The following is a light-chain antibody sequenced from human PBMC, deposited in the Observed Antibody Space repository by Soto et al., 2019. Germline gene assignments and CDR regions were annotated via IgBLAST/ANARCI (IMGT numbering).Light chain of an antibody. V-gene: IGKV1-39*01. J-gene: IGKJ1*01. CDR3: QQGYSTPWT. Sequence: DIQMTQSPSSLSASIGDRVTITCRASQSISSYLHWYQQKPGKAPKLLIYAASNLQSGVPSRFSASGSGTDFTLPLSSLQPEDFATYYCQQGYSTPWTFGQGTKVEIK. CDR2: AAS. CDR1: QSISSY.